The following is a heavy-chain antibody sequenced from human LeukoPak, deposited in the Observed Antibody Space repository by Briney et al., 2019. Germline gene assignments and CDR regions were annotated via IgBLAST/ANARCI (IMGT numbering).Heavy chain of an antibody. CDR3: ARESRVAVAGRAPFDY. J-gene: IGHJ4*02. Sequence: SVKVSCKASGGTFSSYAISWVRQAPGQGFEWMGGIIPIFGTANYAQKFQGRVTITADKSTSTAYMELSSLRSEDTAVYYCARESRVAVAGRAPFDYWGQGTLVTVSS. D-gene: IGHD6-19*01. V-gene: IGHV1-69*06. CDR2: IIPIFGTA. CDR1: GGTFSSYA.